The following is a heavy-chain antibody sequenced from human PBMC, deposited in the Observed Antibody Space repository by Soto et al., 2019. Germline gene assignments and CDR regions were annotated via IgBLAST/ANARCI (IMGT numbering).Heavy chain of an antibody. Sequence: EVQLVESGGGLVKPGGSLRLSCAASGFTFSSYSMNWVRQAPGKGLEWVSSISSSSSYIYYADSVKGRFTITRENAKNSLYLQMNSLRAEDTAVYYCARGADPYYYYYYMDVWGKGTTVTVSS. V-gene: IGHV3-21*01. CDR2: ISSSSSYI. CDR1: GFTFSSYS. CDR3: ARGADPYYYYYYMDV. J-gene: IGHJ6*03.